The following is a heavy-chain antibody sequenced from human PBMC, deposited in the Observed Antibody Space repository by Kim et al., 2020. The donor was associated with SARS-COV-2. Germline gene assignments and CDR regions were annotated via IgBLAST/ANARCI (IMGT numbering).Heavy chain of an antibody. J-gene: IGHJ4*02. CDR1: GYTFTSYG. Sequence: ASVKVSCKASGYTFTSYGISWVRQAPGQGLEWMGWISAYNGNTNYAQKLQGRVTMTTDTSTSTAYMELRSLRSDDTAVYYCARDRAHCSGGSCYSRLDYWGQGTLVTVSS. V-gene: IGHV1-18*01. CDR2: ISAYNGNT. CDR3: ARDRAHCSGGSCYSRLDY. D-gene: IGHD2-15*01.